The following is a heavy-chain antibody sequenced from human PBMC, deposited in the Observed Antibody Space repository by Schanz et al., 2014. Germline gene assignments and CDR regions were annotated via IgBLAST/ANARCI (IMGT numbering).Heavy chain of an antibody. Sequence: QVQLVQSRAEVKKPGSSVKVSCTASGGTFSSYAFSWVRQAPGQGLEWMGKIIPILGMENYAQKFQGRVTITADISTSTAYMDLSSLRSDDTAVYYCARDIQYHYDTSGPVGAFDIWGQGTVVTVSS. CDR1: GGTFSSYA. CDR3: ARDIQYHYDTSGPVGAFDI. J-gene: IGHJ3*02. D-gene: IGHD3-22*01. V-gene: IGHV1-69*04. CDR2: IIPILGME.